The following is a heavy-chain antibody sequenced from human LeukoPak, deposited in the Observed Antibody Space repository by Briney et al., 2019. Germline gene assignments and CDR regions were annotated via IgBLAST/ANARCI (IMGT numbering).Heavy chain of an antibody. CDR3: TTYGSGRKFDY. D-gene: IGHD3-10*01. CDR2: IESKTDGGTT. CDR1: GFSFSDAW. J-gene: IGHJ4*02. Sequence: PGGSLRLSCAVSGFSFSDAWMSWVRQTPGKGLEWVGRIESKTDGGTTDYAALVKGRFTISRDDSTNTLYLQMNSLKSEDTAVHYCTTYGSGRKFDYWGQGILVTVSS. V-gene: IGHV3-15*04.